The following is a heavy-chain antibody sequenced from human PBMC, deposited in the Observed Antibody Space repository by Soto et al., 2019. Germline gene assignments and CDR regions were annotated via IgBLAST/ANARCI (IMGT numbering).Heavy chain of an antibody. Sequence: GGSLKISCQGSGYSFTSYWIGWVRQMPGKGLEWMGIIYPGDSDTRYSPSFQGQVTISADKSISTAYLQWSSLKASDTAMYYCARGRAPPVLRFLEWSDAFDIWGQGTMVTVS. D-gene: IGHD3-3*01. V-gene: IGHV5-51*01. CDR2: IYPGDSDT. CDR3: ARGRAPPVLRFLEWSDAFDI. J-gene: IGHJ3*02. CDR1: GYSFTSYW.